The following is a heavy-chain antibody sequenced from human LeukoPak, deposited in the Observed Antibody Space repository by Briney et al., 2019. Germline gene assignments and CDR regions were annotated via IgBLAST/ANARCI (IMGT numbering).Heavy chain of an antibody. CDR2: IYYSGST. CDR3: ARDPHTYYYDSSGPTDDY. J-gene: IGHJ4*02. CDR1: GGSISSYY. Sequence: PSETLSLTCTVSGGSISSYYWSWIRQPPGKGLEWIGYIYYSGSTNYNPSLKSRVTISVDTSKNQFSLKLSSVTAADTAVYYCARDPHTYYYDSSGPTDDYWGQGTLVTVSS. V-gene: IGHV4-59*01. D-gene: IGHD3-22*01.